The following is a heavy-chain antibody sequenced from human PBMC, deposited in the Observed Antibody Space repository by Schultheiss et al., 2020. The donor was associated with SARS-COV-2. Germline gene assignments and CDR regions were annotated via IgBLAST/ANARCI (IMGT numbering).Heavy chain of an antibody. CDR1: GYSFTSYW. V-gene: IGHV5-51*01. CDR2: IYPGDSDT. CDR3: ARQVWHHIQGPNDY. Sequence: GGSLRLSCKGSGYSFTSYWIGWVRQMPGKGLEWMGIIYPGDSDTRYSPSFQGQVTISVDKSISTAYLQWSSLKASDTAMYYCARQVWHHIQGPNDYWGQGTLVTVSS. J-gene: IGHJ4*02. D-gene: IGHD1-14*01.